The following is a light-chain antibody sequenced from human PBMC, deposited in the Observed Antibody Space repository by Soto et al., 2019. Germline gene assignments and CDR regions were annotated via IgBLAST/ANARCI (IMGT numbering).Light chain of an antibody. Sequence: DIQMTQSPSTLSASVGDRVTITCRASQSISSWLAWYQQKPRKAPKLLIYKATSLESGVPSRFRGSASGTQFTLTISSLLPDDVATYYGQQYNRYWTFGQGTKVEIK. V-gene: IGKV1-5*03. CDR2: KAT. CDR1: QSISSW. J-gene: IGKJ1*01. CDR3: QQYNRYWT.